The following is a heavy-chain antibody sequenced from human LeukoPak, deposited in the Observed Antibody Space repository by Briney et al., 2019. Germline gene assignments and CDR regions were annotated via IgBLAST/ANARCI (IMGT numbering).Heavy chain of an antibody. CDR3: ARHSSNWFDP. CDR1: GYTFTGDH. Sequence: ASVRVSCKASGYTFTGDHMHWVRQAPGQGLEWMGWIHPINGETNYAQKFRGRVTMTTDTSITTTYMELSGLTSDDTAMYYCARHSSNWFDPWGQGTLVTVSS. J-gene: IGHJ5*02. CDR2: IHPINGET. V-gene: IGHV1-2*02.